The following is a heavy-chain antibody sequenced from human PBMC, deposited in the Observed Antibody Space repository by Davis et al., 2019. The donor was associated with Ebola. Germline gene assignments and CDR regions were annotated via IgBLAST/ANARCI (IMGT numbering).Heavy chain of an antibody. J-gene: IGHJ5*02. CDR2: FDPEDGET. D-gene: IGHD5-12*01. Sequence: ASVKVSCKVSGYILTELSMHWVRQAPGKGLEWMGGFDPEDGETIYAQKFQGRVTMTEDTSTDTAYMELSSLRSEDTAVYYCATVAPDRVATILLPWGQGTLVTVSS. V-gene: IGHV1-24*01. CDR1: GYILTELS. CDR3: ATVAPDRVATILLP.